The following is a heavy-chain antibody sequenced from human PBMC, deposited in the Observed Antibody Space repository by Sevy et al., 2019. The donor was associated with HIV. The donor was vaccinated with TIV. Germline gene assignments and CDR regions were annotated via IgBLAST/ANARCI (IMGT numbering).Heavy chain of an antibody. Sequence: GGSLRLSCAASGFTFSNYGMHWVRQAPGKGLEWVAVIWYDGSNKNYADSVKGRFTISRDNSKNTLYLQMNSLRAEDTAVYYCARDHYYDNSSGYYLTPELDYWGQGTLVTVSS. V-gene: IGHV3-33*01. CDR1: GFTFSNYG. D-gene: IGHD3-22*01. CDR3: ARDHYYDNSSGYYLTPELDY. CDR2: IWYDGSNK. J-gene: IGHJ4*02.